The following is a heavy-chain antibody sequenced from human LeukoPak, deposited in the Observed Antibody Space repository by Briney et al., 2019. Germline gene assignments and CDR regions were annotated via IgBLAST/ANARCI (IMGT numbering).Heavy chain of an antibody. Sequence: ASVKVSCKASGYTFTSYGISWVRQAPGQGLEWMGWISAYNGNTNYAQKLQGRVTMTTDTSTSTAYMELRSLRSDDTAVYYCARGRGVVPAAIGQGYYYMDVWGKGTTVTVSS. CDR2: ISAYNGNT. CDR1: GYTFTSYG. V-gene: IGHV1-18*01. J-gene: IGHJ6*03. CDR3: ARGRGVVPAAIGQGYYYMDV. D-gene: IGHD2-2*02.